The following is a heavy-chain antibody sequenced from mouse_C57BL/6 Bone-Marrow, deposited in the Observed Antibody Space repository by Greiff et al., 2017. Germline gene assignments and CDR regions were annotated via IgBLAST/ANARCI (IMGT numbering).Heavy chain of an antibody. CDR2: IDPENGDT. CDR3: TTTTTVVGGGY. J-gene: IGHJ2*01. Sequence: VQLQQSGAELVRPGASVKLSCTASGFNFKDDYMHWVKQRPEQGLEWIGWIDPENGDTEYASKFQGKATITADTSSNTAYLQLSSLTSEDTAVYYCTTTTTVVGGGYWGQGTTLTVSS. CDR1: GFNFKDDY. V-gene: IGHV14-4*01. D-gene: IGHD1-1*01.